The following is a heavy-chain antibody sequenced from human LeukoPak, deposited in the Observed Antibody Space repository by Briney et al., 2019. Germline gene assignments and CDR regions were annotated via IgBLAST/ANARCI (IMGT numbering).Heavy chain of an antibody. V-gene: IGHV3-23*01. Sequence: PGGSLRLSCAASGFTFSIYAMSWVRQAPGKGLEWVSSTSSGGDYTYYAGSVKGRFTISRDNYKNTLYLQMNSLRAEDTATYYCAKDRPNYYESNGHYYRRDGDSWGQGTLVTVSS. J-gene: IGHJ5*01. CDR3: AKDRPNYYESNGHYYRRDGDS. CDR2: TSSGGDYT. D-gene: IGHD3-22*01. CDR1: GFTFSIYA.